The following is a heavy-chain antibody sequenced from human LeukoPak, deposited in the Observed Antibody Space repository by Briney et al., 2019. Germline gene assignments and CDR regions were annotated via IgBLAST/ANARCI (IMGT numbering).Heavy chain of an antibody. V-gene: IGHV3-23*01. CDR3: AKPDCSSTSCYTLDS. CDR1: GFTFSSYT. D-gene: IGHD2-2*02. CDR2: ISGSGDST. J-gene: IGHJ4*02. Sequence: PGGSLRLSCAASGFTFSSYTMRWVRQAPGRGLEWVSAISGSGDSTYYADSVKGRFTISRDNSKNTLYLQMNSLRAEDTAVYYCAKPDCSSTSCYTLDSWGQGTLVTVSS.